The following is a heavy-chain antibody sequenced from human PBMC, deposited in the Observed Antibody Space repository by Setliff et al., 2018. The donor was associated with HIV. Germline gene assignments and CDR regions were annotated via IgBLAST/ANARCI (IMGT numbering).Heavy chain of an antibody. CDR3: ARGNNDLESFDY. CDR2: IYASGKT. CDR1: GDSLNTYY. D-gene: IGHD3-3*01. Sequence: TLSLPCNVSGDSLNTYYWSWIRQSGGKGLEWIGRIYASGKTTFNPSLKSRVRMSVDTSKNQFSLKLTSVTASDTAVYYCARGNNDLESFDYWGQGALVTVSS. V-gene: IGHV4-4*07. J-gene: IGHJ4*02.